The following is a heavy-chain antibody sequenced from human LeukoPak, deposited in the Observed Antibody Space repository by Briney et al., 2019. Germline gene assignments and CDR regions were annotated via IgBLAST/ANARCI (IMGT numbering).Heavy chain of an antibody. D-gene: IGHD3-22*01. CDR3: ARLLNYYDSSEASFDY. J-gene: IGHJ4*02. V-gene: IGHV1-2*02. CDR1: GYTFTGYY. CDR2: INPNSGGT. Sequence: ASVKVSCKASGYTFTGYYMHWVRQAPGQGLEWMGWINPNSGGTNYAQKFQGRVTITTDESTSTAYMELSSLRSEDTAVYYCARLLNYYDSSEASFDYWGQGTLVTVSS.